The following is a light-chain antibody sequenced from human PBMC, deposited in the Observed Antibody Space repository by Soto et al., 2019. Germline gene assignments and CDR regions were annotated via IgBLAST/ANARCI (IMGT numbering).Light chain of an antibody. Sequence: DIQLTQSPSFLSPSIGESVTITCRASQVISTSLAWYQVKPGKAPELLIFDASNLKSGVSSRFSGSGSGTEFTLTISRLQPDDVATYYCLQYSSHSWTFGQGTKVDIK. CDR1: QVISTS. V-gene: IGKV1-9*01. J-gene: IGKJ1*01. CDR2: DAS. CDR3: LQYSSHSWT.